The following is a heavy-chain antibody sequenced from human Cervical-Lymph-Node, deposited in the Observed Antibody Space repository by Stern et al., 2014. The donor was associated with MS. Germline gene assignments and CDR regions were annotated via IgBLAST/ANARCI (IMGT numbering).Heavy chain of an antibody. J-gene: IGHJ5*02. D-gene: IGHD3-10*01. CDR1: GD. CDR2: IIRPVGPT. Sequence: QVQLVQSGADVKKPGSSVRVSCKTSGDISWLRQAPGQGLEYMGGIIRPVGPTHYTQRSQGRLTIPADESTNTTYMELSSLRSDDTAVYYCARGAGDNWFDPWGQGTLVSVSS. CDR3: ARGAGDNWFDP. V-gene: IGHV1-69*01.